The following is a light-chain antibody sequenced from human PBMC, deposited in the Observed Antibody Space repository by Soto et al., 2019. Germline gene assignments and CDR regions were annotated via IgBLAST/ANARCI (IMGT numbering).Light chain of an antibody. V-gene: IGKV1-12*01. Sequence: DIQMAQSPSSVSASVGDRVTITCRASQGISSSLAWYQQRPGKAPKLLIYAASNLQNEVPSRFSGSGSGTDFTLTISSLQPEDFATYSCQQAKNFPWTFGQGTRVEIK. J-gene: IGKJ1*01. CDR2: AAS. CDR1: QGISSS. CDR3: QQAKNFPWT.